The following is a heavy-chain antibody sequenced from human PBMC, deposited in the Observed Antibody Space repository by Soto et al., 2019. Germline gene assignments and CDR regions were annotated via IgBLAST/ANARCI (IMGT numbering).Heavy chain of an antibody. CDR2: ISGSGGST. CDR3: AHTIVVVPAAMAGGPAFDI. D-gene: IGHD2-2*01. Sequence: PGGSLRLSCAASGFTFSSYAMSWVRQAPGKGLEWVSAISGSGGSTYYADSVKGRFTISRDNSKNTLYLQMNSLRAEDTAVYYCAHTIVVVPAAMAGGPAFDIWGQGTMVTVSS. V-gene: IGHV3-23*01. CDR1: GFTFSSYA. J-gene: IGHJ3*02.